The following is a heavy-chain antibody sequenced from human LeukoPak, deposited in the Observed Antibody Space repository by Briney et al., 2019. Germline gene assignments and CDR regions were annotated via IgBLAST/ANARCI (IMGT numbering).Heavy chain of an antibody. CDR1: GFSLSTSGVG. D-gene: IGHD6-19*01. V-gene: IGHV2-5*02. CDR2: IYWDDDK. J-gene: IGHJ4*02. Sequence: SGPTLVKPTQTLTLTCTLSGFSLSTSGVGVGWIRQPPGKALEWLALIYWDDDKRYSPSLKSRLTITKDTSKNQVVLTMTNMEPVDTVTYYCAHVTAVAGQDYWGQGTLVTVSS. CDR3: AHVTAVAGQDY.